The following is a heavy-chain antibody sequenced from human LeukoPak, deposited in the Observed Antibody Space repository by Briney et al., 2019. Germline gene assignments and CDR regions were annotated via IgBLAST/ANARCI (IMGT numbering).Heavy chain of an antibody. D-gene: IGHD2-21*01. CDR3: ARIVDYYYYYYMDV. J-gene: IGHJ6*03. CDR1: GGSFSGYY. V-gene: IGHV4-34*01. Sequence: SETLSLTCAVYGGSFSGYYWSWICQPPGKGLEWIGEINHSGSTNYNPSLKSRVTISVDTSKNQFSLKLSSVTAADTAVYYCARIVDYYYYYYMDVWGKGTTVTVSS. CDR2: INHSGST.